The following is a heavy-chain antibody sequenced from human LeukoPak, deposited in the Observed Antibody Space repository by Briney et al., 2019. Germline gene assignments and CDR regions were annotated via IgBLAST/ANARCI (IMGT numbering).Heavy chain of an antibody. V-gene: IGHV1-18*01. CDR2: ISAYNGNT. D-gene: IGHD6-19*01. Sequence: ASVKVSCTASGYTFTSYGISWVRQAPGQGLEWMGWISAYNGNTNYAQKLQGRVTMTTDTSTSTAYMELRSLRSDDTAVYYCARVEIQVAGTYDFDYWGQGTLVTVSS. J-gene: IGHJ4*02. CDR3: ARVEIQVAGTYDFDY. CDR1: GYTFTSYG.